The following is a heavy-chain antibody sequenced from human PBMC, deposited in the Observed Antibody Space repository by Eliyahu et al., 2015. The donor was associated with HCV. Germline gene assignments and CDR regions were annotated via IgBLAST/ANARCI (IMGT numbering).Heavy chain of an antibody. CDR3: ARLYVPGGWFDP. J-gene: IGHJ5*02. CDR1: GYXFTSYG. Sequence: QVQLVQSGAEVKKPGASVKVSCKXSGYXFTSYGISWVRQAPGQGLEWMGWXSAYTGNXNYAQKLQGRVTMTTDTSTSTAYMELRSLRSDDTAVYYCARLYVPGGWFDPWGQGTLVTVSS. D-gene: IGHD2/OR15-2a*01. CDR2: XSAYTGNX. V-gene: IGHV1-18*01.